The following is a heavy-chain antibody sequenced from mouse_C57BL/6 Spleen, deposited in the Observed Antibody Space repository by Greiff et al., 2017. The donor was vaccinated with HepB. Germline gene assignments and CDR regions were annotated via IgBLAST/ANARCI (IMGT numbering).Heavy chain of an antibody. CDR1: GYTFTSYW. V-gene: IGHV1-52*01. Sequence: VQLQQPGAELVRPGSSVKLSCKASGYTFTSYWMHWVKQRPIQGLEWIGNIDPSDSETHYNQKFKDKATLTVDKSSSTAYMQLSSLTSEDSAVYYCARSQSGRGFAYWGQGTLVTVSA. J-gene: IGHJ3*01. CDR2: IDPSDSET. D-gene: IGHD3-2*02. CDR3: ARSQSGRGFAY.